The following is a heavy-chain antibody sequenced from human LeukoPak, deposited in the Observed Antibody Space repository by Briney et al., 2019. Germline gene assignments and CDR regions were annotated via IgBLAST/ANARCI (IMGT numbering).Heavy chain of an antibody. V-gene: IGHV1-69*06. Sequence: SVKVSCKASGYTFTGYYMHWVRQAPGQGLEWMGGIIPIFGTANYAQKFQGRVTITADKSTSTAYMELSSLRSEDTAVYYCASRIGSTYYYDSSGYETPYYFDYWGQGTLVTVSS. CDR3: ASRIGSTYYYDSSGYETPYYFDY. D-gene: IGHD3-22*01. CDR2: IIPIFGTA. J-gene: IGHJ4*02. CDR1: GYTFTGYY.